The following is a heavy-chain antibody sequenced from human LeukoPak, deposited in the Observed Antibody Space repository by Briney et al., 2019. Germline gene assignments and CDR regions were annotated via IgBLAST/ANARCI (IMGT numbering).Heavy chain of an antibody. D-gene: IGHD3-22*01. V-gene: IGHV4-39*07. Sequence: KASETLSLTCTVSGGSISTSNYYWGWIRQPPGKGLEWIGSIYYSGSTYYNPSLKSRVTISVDTSKNQFSLKLSSVTAADTAVYYCARGSGSYFDYWGQGTLVTVSS. CDR1: GGSISTSNYY. CDR3: ARGSGSYFDY. CDR2: IYYSGST. J-gene: IGHJ4*02.